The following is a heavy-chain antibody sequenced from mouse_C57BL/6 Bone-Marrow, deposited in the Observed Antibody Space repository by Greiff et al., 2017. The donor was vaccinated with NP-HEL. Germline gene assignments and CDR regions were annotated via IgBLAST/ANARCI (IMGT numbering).Heavy chain of an antibody. CDR2: ILPGSGNT. D-gene: IGHD1-1*01. CDR1: GYTFTGNW. J-gene: IGHJ2*01. Sequence: QVQLQESGAELMKPGASVKLSCKATGYTFTGNWIEWVKQRPGHGLEWIGEILPGSGNTYYNERFKGKATFTADTSSNSAYMQRSSLTTEDSAIYYCASDYYSGSYFDYWGQGTTLTVTS. V-gene: IGHV1-9*01. CDR3: ASDYYSGSYFDY.